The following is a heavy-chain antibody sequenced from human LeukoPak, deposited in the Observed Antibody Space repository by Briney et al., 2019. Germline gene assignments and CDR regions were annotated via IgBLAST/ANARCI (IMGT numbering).Heavy chain of an antibody. CDR3: AKPGEPSNYFFDY. V-gene: IGHV3-23*01. Sequence: TGGSLRLSCAASGFTFTSYPMSWVRQAPGKGLEWVSTITGNGGSTYYADSVQGRFTISRDNSKNTLHLQMNSLRAEDTALYYCAKPGEPSNYFFDYWGQGAPVTVPS. J-gene: IGHJ4*02. D-gene: IGHD1-14*01. CDR2: ITGNGGST. CDR1: GFTFTSYP.